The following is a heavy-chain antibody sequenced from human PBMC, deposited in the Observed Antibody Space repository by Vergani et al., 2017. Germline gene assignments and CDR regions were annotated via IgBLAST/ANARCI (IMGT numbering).Heavy chain of an antibody. V-gene: IGHV3-30*18. D-gene: IGHD2-8*01. CDR2: ISYDGSNK. CDR3: AKAPDNGVCDY. J-gene: IGHJ4*02. Sequence: QVQLVESGGGVVQPERSLRLSCAASGFTFSSHGVHWVRQAPGTGLEWVAVISYDGSNKYYADSVKGRFTISRDNSKNTLYLQRNSLRAEDTAVYYCAKAPDNGVCDYWGQGTLVTVSS. CDR1: GFTFSSHG.